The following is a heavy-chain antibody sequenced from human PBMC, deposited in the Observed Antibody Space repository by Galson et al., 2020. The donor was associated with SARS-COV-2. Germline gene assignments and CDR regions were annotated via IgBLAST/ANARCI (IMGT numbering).Heavy chain of an antibody. J-gene: IGHJ3*01. CDR3: ARVVGGPAIGEDAFAV. Sequence: GESLKISCAASGFTFNNYAMSWFRQPPGKGLEWVSSISGSGGTTYYADSVKGRFAISRDNSKNTLFLQMNSLRAEDTAVYYCARVVGGPAIGEDAFAVWGQGTMVTVS. D-gene: IGHD2-15*01. CDR1: GFTFNNYA. CDR2: ISGSGGTT. V-gene: IGHV3-23*01.